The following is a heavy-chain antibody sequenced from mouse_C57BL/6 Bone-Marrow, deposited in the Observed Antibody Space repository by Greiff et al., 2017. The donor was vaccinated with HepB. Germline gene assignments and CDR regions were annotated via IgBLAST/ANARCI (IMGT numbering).Heavy chain of an antibody. D-gene: IGHD1-1*01. V-gene: IGHV5-16*01. CDR2: INYDGSST. J-gene: IGHJ2*01. CDR1: GFTFSDYY. CDR3: ARKDDGTLYFDY. Sequence: EVKLMESEGGLVQPGSSMKLSCTASGFTFSDYYMAWVRQVPEKGLEWVANINYDGSSTYYLDSLKSRFIISRDNAKNILYLQMSSLKSEDTATYYCARKDDGTLYFDYWGQGTTLTVSS.